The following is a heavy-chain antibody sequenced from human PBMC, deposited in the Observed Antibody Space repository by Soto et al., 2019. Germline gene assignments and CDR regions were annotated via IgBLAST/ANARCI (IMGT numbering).Heavy chain of an antibody. CDR3: AHRDGYHHFDY. Sequence: PALVSPTQTLTLNWAFSGFSLRTRGVGVGWIRQPPGKALEWLALIYWDDDKRYSPSLKSRLTITKDIPKNQVVLTMTNMDPVDTATYYCAHRDGYHHFDYWGQGT. V-gene: IGHV2-5*02. D-gene: IGHD5-12*01. CDR1: GFSLRTRGVG. CDR2: IYWDDDK. J-gene: IGHJ4*02.